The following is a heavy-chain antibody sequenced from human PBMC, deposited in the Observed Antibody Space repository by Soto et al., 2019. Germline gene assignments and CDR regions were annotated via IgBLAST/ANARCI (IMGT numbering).Heavy chain of an antibody. CDR2: IRPDGSEE. Sequence: GGSLRLSCTASGFTFSNYWMTWVRQAPGKGLEWVANIRPDGSEESYVDSVKGRFTISRDNARNSLYLQMKSLRAEDTAVYYCARTGYADFWSQGTLVTVSS. J-gene: IGHJ4*02. CDR1: GFTFSNYW. D-gene: IGHD1-1*01. CDR3: ARTGYADF. V-gene: IGHV3-7*05.